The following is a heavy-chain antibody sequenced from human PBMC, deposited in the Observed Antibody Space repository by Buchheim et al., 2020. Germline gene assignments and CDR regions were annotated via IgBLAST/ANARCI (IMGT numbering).Heavy chain of an antibody. Sequence: EVQILESGGGLVQPGGSLRLSCAASGFDFSNYAMSWVRQGPGKGLEWVSTINAVSTSTYYADSVKGRFTTSRDNSRNTLYLQMNNLRDEDTALYYCTDLFDYWGQGAL. V-gene: IGHV3-23*01. CDR3: TDLFDY. CDR1: GFDFSNYA. CDR2: INAVSTST. J-gene: IGHJ4*02.